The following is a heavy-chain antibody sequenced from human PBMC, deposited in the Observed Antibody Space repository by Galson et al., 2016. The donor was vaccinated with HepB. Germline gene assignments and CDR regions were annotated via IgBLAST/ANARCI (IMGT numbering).Heavy chain of an antibody. CDR3: AKGDYYDSSGYFPFDY. J-gene: IGHJ4*02. CDR2: ISGSGGST. V-gene: IGHV3-23*01. CDR1: GFTFSSYA. Sequence: SLRLSCAASGFTFSSYAVSWVRQAPGKGLEWVSAISGSGGSTYYADSAKGRFTISRDNSKNTLYLQMNSLRAEDTAVYYCAKGDYYDSSGYFPFDYWGQGTLVTVSS. D-gene: IGHD3-22*01.